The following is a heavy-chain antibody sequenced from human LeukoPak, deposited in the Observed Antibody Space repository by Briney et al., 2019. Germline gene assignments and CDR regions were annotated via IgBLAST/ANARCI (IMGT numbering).Heavy chain of an antibody. Sequence: GGSLRLSCAASGVIVSSNYMSWVRQAPGKGLEWVSRITSDGRSKSYADSVKGRFTISRDNAKNTLYLQMNSLRAEDTAVYYCARDRAMVRGVIENWGQGTLVTVSS. CDR1: GVIVSSNY. CDR2: ITSDGRSK. CDR3: ARDRAMVRGVIEN. D-gene: IGHD3-10*01. V-gene: IGHV3-74*01. J-gene: IGHJ4*02.